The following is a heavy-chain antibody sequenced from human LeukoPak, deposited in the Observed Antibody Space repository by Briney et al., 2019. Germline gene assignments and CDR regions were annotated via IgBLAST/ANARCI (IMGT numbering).Heavy chain of an antibody. CDR1: GYSISSGYY. D-gene: IGHD2-2*01. Sequence: SEPLSLTRGVCGYSISSGYYLGWLRPPPGKGLEWVGNIHHTWNTFHNPSLKSRVTISVDKSKNQFYLKLTSVTAADAAVYYCAGGGDVEFQLLQGLNWFDPWGQGTLVTVAS. CDR2: IHHTWNT. J-gene: IGHJ5*02. CDR3: AGGGDVEFQLLQGLNWFDP. V-gene: IGHV4-38-2*01.